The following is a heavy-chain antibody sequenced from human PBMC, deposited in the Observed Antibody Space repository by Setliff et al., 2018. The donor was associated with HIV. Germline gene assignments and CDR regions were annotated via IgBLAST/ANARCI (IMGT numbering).Heavy chain of an antibody. J-gene: IGHJ4*02. CDR1: GGTFSIFS. CDR3: ARNYGADSNYFDY. D-gene: IGHD4-17*01. CDR2: INGYNSKT. Sequence: ASVKVSCKTSGGTFSIFSITWVRQAPGQGLEWLGYINGYNSKTHYSPRLQGRVTMTRDTSISTAYMELGGLRSDDTAVYYCARNYGADSNYFDYWGQGTLVTVSS. V-gene: IGHV1-2*02.